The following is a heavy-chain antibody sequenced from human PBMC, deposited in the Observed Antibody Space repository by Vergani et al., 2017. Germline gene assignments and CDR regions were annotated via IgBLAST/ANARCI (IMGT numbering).Heavy chain of an antibody. V-gene: IGHV4-61*02. CDR1: GGSISSGSYY. CDR2: IYTSGGT. CDR3: ARDRHDFVSGYYDY. J-gene: IGHJ4*02. Sequence: QVQMQESGPGLVKPSQTLSLPCTVSGGSISSGSYYWSWIRLPAGKGLEWIGLIYTSGGTNYNPSLTSRVTISVDTSKNHFSLKLSSVTAADTAVYYCARDRHDFVSGYYDYWGQGTLVTVSS. D-gene: IGHD3-3*01.